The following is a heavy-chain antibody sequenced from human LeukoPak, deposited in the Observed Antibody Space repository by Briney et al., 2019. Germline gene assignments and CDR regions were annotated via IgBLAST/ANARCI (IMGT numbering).Heavy chain of an antibody. CDR2: INPDSGGT. Sequence: ASVKVSCKASGYTFTSYYMHWVRQAPGQGLEWMGRINPDSGGTNYAQKFQGRVTMTRDTSISTAYMELSSLRSDDTAVYYCAKSGCGGTSCYQPYNRFDPWGQGSLVTVSS. CDR3: AKSGCGGTSCYQPYNRFDP. V-gene: IGHV1-2*06. J-gene: IGHJ5*02. D-gene: IGHD2-2*01. CDR1: GYTFTSYY.